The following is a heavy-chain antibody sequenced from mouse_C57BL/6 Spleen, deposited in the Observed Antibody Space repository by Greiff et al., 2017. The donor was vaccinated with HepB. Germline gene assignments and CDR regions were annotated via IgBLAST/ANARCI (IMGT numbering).Heavy chain of an antibody. CDR3: ARENDYDAMDY. CDR2: IYPGSGNT. V-gene: IGHV1-76*01. CDR1: GYTFTDYY. Sequence: QVQLQQSGAELVRPGASVKLSCKASGYTFTDYYINWVKQRPGQGLEWIARIYPGSGNTYYNEKFKGKATLTAEKSSSTAYMQLSSLTSEDSAVYFCARENDYDAMDYWGQGTSVTVSS. J-gene: IGHJ4*01.